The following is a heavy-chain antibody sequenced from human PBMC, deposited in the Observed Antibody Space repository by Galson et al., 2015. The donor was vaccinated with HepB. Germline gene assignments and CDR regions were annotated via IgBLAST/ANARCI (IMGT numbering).Heavy chain of an antibody. V-gene: IGHV3-23*01. Sequence: SLRLSCAASGFTFSRVGMTWVRQAPGKGLECVSAIRVRGDSRDYADSVKGRFPISRDNSKNMLYLQMNSLTAEDTAVYYCGRDVGPWGQGTLVTVSS. CDR2: IRVRGDSR. J-gene: IGHJ5*02. CDR3: GRDVGP. CDR1: GFTFSRVG.